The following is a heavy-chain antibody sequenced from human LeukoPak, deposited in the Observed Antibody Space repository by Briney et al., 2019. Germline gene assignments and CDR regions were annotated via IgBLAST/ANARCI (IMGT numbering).Heavy chain of an antibody. D-gene: IGHD6-19*01. CDR1: GFTVSRNY. CDR2: IYSADST. Sequence: GGSLRLSCAASGFTVSRNYMSWVRQAPGKGLEWVSTIYSADSTYYADSVKGRFTISRDNAKNSLYLQMNSLRAEDTAVYYCARLGGIAVTGAIDYWGQGTLVTVSS. J-gene: IGHJ4*02. V-gene: IGHV3-53*01. CDR3: ARLGGIAVTGAIDY.